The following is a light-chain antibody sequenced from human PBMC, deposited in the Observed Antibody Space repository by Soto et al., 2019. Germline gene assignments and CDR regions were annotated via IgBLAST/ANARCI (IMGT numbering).Light chain of an antibody. CDR1: GSVSNN. CDR2: GAS. Sequence: EIVLTQSPATLSVSQGERATLSCRASGSVSNNLAWYQQKPGQAPRLLIYGASARATGIPARFSGSGSGTEFTLTISGLQSEDFAXXYXQXYXAWPLTFGGGTKVEIK. J-gene: IGKJ4*01. CDR3: QXYXAWPLT. V-gene: IGKV3-15*01.